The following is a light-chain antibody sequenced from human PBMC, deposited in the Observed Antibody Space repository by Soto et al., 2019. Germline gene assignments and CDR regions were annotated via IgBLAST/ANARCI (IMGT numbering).Light chain of an antibody. CDR2: DVS. V-gene: IGLV2-14*03. CDR1: SSDVVGYNY. Sequence: QSALTQPASVSGSPGQSITISCTRTSSDVVGYNYVSWYQHHPGKAPKLIIYDVSNRPSGVSIRFSGSKSDNTASLTISGLQPEDEADYHCSSYTTSNTRQIVFGTGTKVTVL. J-gene: IGLJ1*01. CDR3: SSYTTSNTRQIV.